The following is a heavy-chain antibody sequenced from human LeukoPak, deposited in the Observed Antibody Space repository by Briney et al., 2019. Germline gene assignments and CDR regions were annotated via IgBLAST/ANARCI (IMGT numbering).Heavy chain of an antibody. Sequence: SETLSLTCTVSGDSISTSAYYWSWIRQRPGTGLEWIAYIHYIGNAYSNPSLESRVTMSVDTSSNQFSLTVASVTAADTAVYYCARVRDDYFFDCWGQGILVTVSS. J-gene: IGHJ4*02. CDR3: ARVRDDYFFDC. CDR2: IHYIGNA. D-gene: IGHD3-3*01. V-gene: IGHV4-31*03. CDR1: GDSISTSAYY.